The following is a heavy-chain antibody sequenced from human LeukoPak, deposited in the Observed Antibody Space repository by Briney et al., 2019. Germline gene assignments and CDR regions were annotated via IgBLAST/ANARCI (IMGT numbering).Heavy chain of an antibody. CDR3: AKGRTGFSYGYGIDY. D-gene: IGHD5-18*01. J-gene: IGHJ4*02. Sequence: PGGSLRLSCAASAFTISSYAMSWVRQAPGKGLEWASSISTSDGTTYYADSVKGRFTISRDNSKSTLYLQMNSLRAEDAAIYYCAKGRTGFSYGYGIDYWGQGTLVTVSS. CDR2: ISTSDGTT. CDR1: AFTISSYA. V-gene: IGHV3-23*01.